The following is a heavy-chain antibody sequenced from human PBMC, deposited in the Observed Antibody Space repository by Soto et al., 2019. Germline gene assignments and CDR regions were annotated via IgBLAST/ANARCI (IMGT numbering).Heavy chain of an antibody. V-gene: IGHV3-23*01. D-gene: IGHD6-13*01. Sequence: EVLLLKSGGGLVQPGGSLRLSCAASGFTFSNYDMGWVRQAPGKGLELVSFISGSGSGPYYADSVKGLFTISRDNAENTLYLQMNSLRVEDTAVYYCAKLQSWRALDYWGQGTLVTVSS. CDR3: AKLQSWRALDY. J-gene: IGHJ4*02. CDR2: ISGSGSGP. CDR1: GFTFSNYD.